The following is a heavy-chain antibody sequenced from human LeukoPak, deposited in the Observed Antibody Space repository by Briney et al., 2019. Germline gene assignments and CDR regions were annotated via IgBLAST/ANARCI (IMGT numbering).Heavy chain of an antibody. J-gene: IGHJ4*02. CDR3: AKDQAYYYDSSGYYYLDY. D-gene: IGHD3-22*01. CDR1: GFTFSSYA. Sequence: VGSLRLSCAASGFTFSSYAMSWVRQAPGKGLEWVSAISGSGGSTYYADSVKGRFTISRDNSKNTLYLQMNSLRAEDTAVYYCAKDQAYYYDSSGYYYLDYWGQGTLVTVSS. CDR2: ISGSGGST. V-gene: IGHV3-23*01.